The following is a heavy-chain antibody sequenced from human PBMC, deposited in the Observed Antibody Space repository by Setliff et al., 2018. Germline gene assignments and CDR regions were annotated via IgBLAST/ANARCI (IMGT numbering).Heavy chain of an antibody. CDR2: INHSGST. D-gene: IGHD3-10*01. J-gene: IGHJ6*03. CDR1: GESFSGHY. Sequence: SETLSLTCAVYGESFSGHYWSWIRQPPGKGLEWIGEINHSGSTYYNPSLKSRVTISVDTSKNQFSLKLSSVTAADTAVYYCAKVPITKVYFYMDVWGKGTTVTVSS. V-gene: IGHV4-34*01. CDR3: AKVPITKVYFYMDV.